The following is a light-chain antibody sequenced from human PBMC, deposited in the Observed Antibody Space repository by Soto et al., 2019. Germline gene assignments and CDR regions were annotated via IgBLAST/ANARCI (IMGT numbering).Light chain of an antibody. CDR3: QQRSNLWT. CDR2: DAS. V-gene: IGKV3-11*01. Sequence: EIVMAQSPPTLSVSPWERASLSCRASQSVSSYLAWYQQKPGQAPRLLIYDASNRATGIPARFSGSGSGTDFTLTISSLEPEDFAVYYCQQRSNLWTFGQGTKVDIK. CDR1: QSVSSY. J-gene: IGKJ1*01.